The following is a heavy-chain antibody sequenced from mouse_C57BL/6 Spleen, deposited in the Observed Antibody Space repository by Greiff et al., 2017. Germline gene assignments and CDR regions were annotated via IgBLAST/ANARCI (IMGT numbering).Heavy chain of an antibody. CDR1: GYSFTSGYY. Sequence: VQLKESGPGLVKPSQSLSLTCSVTGYSFTSGYYWNWIRQFPGNQLEWMGYISYDGSTNYNPSLKNRISITRDTSKNQFFLKLNSVTTEDTATYYCAREGYDYDGFAYWGQGTLVTVSA. CDR3: AREGYDYDGFAY. D-gene: IGHD2-4*01. V-gene: IGHV3-6*01. CDR2: ISYDGST. J-gene: IGHJ3*01.